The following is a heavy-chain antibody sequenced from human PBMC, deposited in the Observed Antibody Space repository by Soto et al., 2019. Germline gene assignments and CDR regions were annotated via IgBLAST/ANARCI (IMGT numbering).Heavy chain of an antibody. CDR3: ARDQGVPYCSSTSCYNYYYGMDV. J-gene: IGHJ6*02. CDR2: IYHSGST. D-gene: IGHD2-2*01. Sequence: SETLSLTCAVSGGSISSSNWWSWVRQPPGKGLEWIGEIYHSGSTNYNPSLKSRVTISVDKSKNQFSLKLSSVTAADTAVYYCARDQGVPYCSSTSCYNYYYGMDVWGQGTTLPVSS. V-gene: IGHV4-4*02. CDR1: GGSISSSNW.